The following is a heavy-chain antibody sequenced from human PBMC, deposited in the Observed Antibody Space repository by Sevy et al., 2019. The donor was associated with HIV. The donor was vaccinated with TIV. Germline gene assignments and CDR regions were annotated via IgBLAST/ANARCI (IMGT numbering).Heavy chain of an antibody. J-gene: IGHJ2*01. CDR1: GFTFSSYW. CDR3: ARAPSRYFDL. D-gene: IGHD3-3*02. CDR2: IKQDGSEK. V-gene: IGHV3-7*01. Sequence: GGSLRLSCAASGFTFSSYWMSWVRQAPGKGLEWVANIKQDGSEKYYVDSVKGRFTISRDNAKNSLCLQMNGVSAEDRAVDYCARAPSRYFDLWGRGTLVTVSS.